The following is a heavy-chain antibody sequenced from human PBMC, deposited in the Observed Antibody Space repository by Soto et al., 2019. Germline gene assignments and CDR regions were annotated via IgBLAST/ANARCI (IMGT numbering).Heavy chain of an antibody. V-gene: IGHV4-59*01. CDR3: ARDKIGSITIFGVARYGMDV. D-gene: IGHD3-3*01. Sequence: XTPSLTGTVSGGSISSYYWSWIRQPPGKGLEWIGYIYYSGSTNYNPSVKSRVTISVDTSKNQFSLKLSSVTAAEKAVYYCARDKIGSITIFGVARYGMDVWAQWNTVTVS. CDR2: IYYSGST. J-gene: IGHJ6*02. CDR1: GGSISSYY.